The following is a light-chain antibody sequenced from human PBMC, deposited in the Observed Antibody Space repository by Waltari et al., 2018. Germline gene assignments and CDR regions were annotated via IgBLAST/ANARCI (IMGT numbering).Light chain of an antibody. J-gene: IGKJ1*01. Sequence: EIVLTQSPGTLAVSPGERVTLSCRASQGVSSSYIAWYQQKLGQAPRLIIYGASNRATGIPARFSGSGSGTDFTLAISSMEPEDFAVYYCQQFDSSRVTFGPGTKVEIK. V-gene: IGKV3-20*01. CDR1: QGVSSSY. CDR3: QQFDSSRVT. CDR2: GAS.